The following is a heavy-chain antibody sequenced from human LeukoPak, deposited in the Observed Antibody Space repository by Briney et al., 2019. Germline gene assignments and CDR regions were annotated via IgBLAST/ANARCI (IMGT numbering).Heavy chain of an antibody. CDR3: ARAPPTTTDYGDYLTRWDYFDY. Sequence: GGSLRLSCAASGFTFGNFWMSWVRQAPGKGLEWVSGINWNGGSTGYADSVKGRFTISRDNAKNSLYLQMNSLRAEDTALYHCARAPPTTTDYGDYLTRWDYFDYWGQGTLVTVSS. V-gene: IGHV3-20*01. CDR2: INWNGGST. J-gene: IGHJ4*02. D-gene: IGHD4-17*01. CDR1: GFTFGNFW.